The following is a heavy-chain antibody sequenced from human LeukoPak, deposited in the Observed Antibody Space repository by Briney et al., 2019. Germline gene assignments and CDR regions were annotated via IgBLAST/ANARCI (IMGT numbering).Heavy chain of an antibody. D-gene: IGHD4-17*01. CDR3: ANDYGIY. Sequence: GGSLRLSCAASGFTFSSYAMGWVRQAPGKGLEWVSGISGSADNTYYADSVKGRFTISRDNSKNTLYLQMNSLRAEDTAVYYCANDYGIYWGQGTLVTVSS. J-gene: IGHJ4*02. V-gene: IGHV3-23*01. CDR2: ISGSADNT. CDR1: GFTFSSYA.